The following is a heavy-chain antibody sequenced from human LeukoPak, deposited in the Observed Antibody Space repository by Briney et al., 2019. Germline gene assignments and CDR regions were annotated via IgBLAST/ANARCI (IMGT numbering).Heavy chain of an antibody. Sequence: GESLKISCKGSGYSFTSYWIGWVRQMPGKGLEWMGIIYPGDSDTRYSPSFQGQVTISADKSISTAYLQWSSLKALDTAMYYCARQGGYCSSTSCYDYFDYWGQGTLVTVSS. CDR1: GYSFTSYW. V-gene: IGHV5-51*01. D-gene: IGHD2-2*03. CDR2: IYPGDSDT. CDR3: ARQGGYCSSTSCYDYFDY. J-gene: IGHJ4*02.